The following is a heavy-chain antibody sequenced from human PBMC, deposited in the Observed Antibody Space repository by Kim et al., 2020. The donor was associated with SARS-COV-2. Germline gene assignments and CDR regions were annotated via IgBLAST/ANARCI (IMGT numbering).Heavy chain of an antibody. J-gene: IGHJ4*02. CDR1: GGSFSGYY. CDR2: INHSGST. Sequence: SETLSLTCAVYGGSFSGYYWSWIRQPPGKGLEWIGEINHSGSTNYNPSLKSRVTISVDTSKNQFSLKLSSVTAADTAVYYCARGLYDYVWGSYRPSGFDYWGQGTLVTVSS. V-gene: IGHV4-34*01. CDR3: ARGLYDYVWGSYRPSGFDY. D-gene: IGHD3-16*02.